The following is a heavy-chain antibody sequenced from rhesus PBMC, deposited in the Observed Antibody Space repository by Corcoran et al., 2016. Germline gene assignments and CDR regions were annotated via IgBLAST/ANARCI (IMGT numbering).Heavy chain of an antibody. CDR3: LRDWGAERY. V-gene: IGHV4-173*01. D-gene: IGHD1-14*01. Sequence: QLQLQESGPGLVKPSETLSLTFAVSGGSFSNNYWSWVPPPPGKGLEWIGRISVASGSTDYTPSLKSRVTISTDASKNQVSLKLSSVTAADTAVYYCLRDWGAERYWGQGVLVTVSS. J-gene: IGHJ4*01. CDR2: ISVASGST. CDR1: GGSFSNNY.